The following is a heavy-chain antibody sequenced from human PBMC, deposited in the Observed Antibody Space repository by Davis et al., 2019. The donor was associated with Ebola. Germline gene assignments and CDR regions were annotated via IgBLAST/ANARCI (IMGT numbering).Heavy chain of an antibody. D-gene: IGHD6-6*01. CDR3: AREGTYSSSSLGGNYYYYGMDV. V-gene: IGHV4-59*01. Sequence: SETLSLTCTVSGGSISSYYWSWIRQPPGKGLEWIGYIYSSGSTNYNPSLKSRVTISVDTSKNRFPLKLSSVTDADTAVYYCAREGTYSSSSLGGNYYYYGMDVWGQGTTVTVSS. J-gene: IGHJ6*02. CDR2: IYSSGST. CDR1: GGSISSYY.